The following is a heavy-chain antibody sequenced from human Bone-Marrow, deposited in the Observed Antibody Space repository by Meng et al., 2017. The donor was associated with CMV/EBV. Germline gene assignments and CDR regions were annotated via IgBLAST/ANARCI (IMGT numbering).Heavy chain of an antibody. Sequence: GASLKISCAASGFTFSSYAMHWVRQTPGEGLEWVAFISYDGDNKDYADSVKGRFTISRDNSENTLYLQMSTLRPEDTAVYYCARGNSYAHIFDYWGQGTLVTVSS. D-gene: IGHD5-18*01. CDR1: GFTFSSYA. J-gene: IGHJ4*02. V-gene: IGHV3-30-3*01. CDR2: ISYDGDNK. CDR3: ARGNSYAHIFDY.